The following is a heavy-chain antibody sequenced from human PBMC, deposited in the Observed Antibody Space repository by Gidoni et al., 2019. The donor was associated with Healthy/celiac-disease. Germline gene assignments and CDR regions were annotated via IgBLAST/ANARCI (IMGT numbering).Heavy chain of an antibody. Sequence: QVQLVESGGGLVKPGGSLSISCAPSGFTFSDYYMRWIRQAPGKGLEWVSYISSSGSTIYYADSVKGRFTISRDNAKNSLYLQMNSLRAEDTAVYYCAREPYDSSGYDYWGQGTLVTVSS. CDR1: GFTFSDYY. J-gene: IGHJ4*02. CDR3: AREPYDSSGYDY. D-gene: IGHD3-22*01. V-gene: IGHV3-11*01. CDR2: ISSSGSTI.